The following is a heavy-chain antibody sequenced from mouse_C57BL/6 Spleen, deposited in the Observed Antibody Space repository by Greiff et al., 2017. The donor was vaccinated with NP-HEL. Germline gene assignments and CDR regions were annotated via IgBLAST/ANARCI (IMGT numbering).Heavy chain of an antibody. CDR2: INPNNGGT. CDR1: GYTFTDYN. CDR3: APTMITTDYFDY. V-gene: IGHV1-22*01. J-gene: IGHJ2*01. Sequence: VQLQQSGPELVKPGASVKMSCKASGYTFTDYNMHWVKQSHGKSLEWIGYINPNNGGTSYNQKFKGKATLTVNKSSSTAYMELRSLTSEDSAVYYCAPTMITTDYFDYWGQGTTLTVSS. D-gene: IGHD2-4*01.